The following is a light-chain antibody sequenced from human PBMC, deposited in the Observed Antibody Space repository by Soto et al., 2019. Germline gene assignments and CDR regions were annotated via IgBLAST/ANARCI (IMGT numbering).Light chain of an antibody. J-gene: IGKJ5*01. CDR2: GAS. V-gene: IGKV1-12*01. CDR1: QGVGKG. CDR3: QQANSFPIT. Sequence: DIQLTQSQPSVSAFVGDRVTLTCLARQGVGKGLAWNQQNPGKAPTLLIHGASSSQSGVPPRYSGSGYGTDFTLTISGLQPEDFATYYCQQANSFPITFGQGTRLEIK.